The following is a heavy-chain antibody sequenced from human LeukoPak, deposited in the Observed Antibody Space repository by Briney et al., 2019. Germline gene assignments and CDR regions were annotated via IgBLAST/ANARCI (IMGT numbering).Heavy chain of an antibody. D-gene: IGHD2-15*01. CDR2: IKQDGSEE. CDR1: GFTFSSYW. CDR3: AKGPYCSGGSCYLYYYYYMDV. V-gene: IGHV3-7*01. J-gene: IGHJ6*03. Sequence: GGSLRLSCAPSGFTFSSYWMTWVRQAPGKGLEWVANIKQDGSEEYYVDSVKGRFTIFKDNAKNSLYLQMNSLRAEDTAVYYCAKGPYCSGGSCYLYYYYYMDVWGKGTTVTVSS.